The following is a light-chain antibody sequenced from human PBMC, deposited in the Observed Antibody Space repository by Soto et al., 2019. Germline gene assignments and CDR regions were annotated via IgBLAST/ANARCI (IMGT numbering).Light chain of an antibody. CDR3: QQYTHYPWT. CDR2: DVS. V-gene: IGKV1-5*01. J-gene: IGKJ1*01. CDR1: QSISSW. Sequence: DIQMTQSPPTLSASVGDRVTITCRASQSISSWLAWYQQRPGKAPNLLIYDVSSLESGVPSRFSGSASGTEFTLTISSLQRDDFATYYCQQYTHYPWTCRRRPGVGLK.